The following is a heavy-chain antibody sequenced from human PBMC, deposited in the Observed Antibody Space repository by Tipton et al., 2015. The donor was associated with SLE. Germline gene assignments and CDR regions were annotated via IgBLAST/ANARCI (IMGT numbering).Heavy chain of an antibody. Sequence: TLSLTCSVSGASIRSQYWGWIRQPPGKGLEWIGYIYHSGYSSTNYNPSLKSRVTLSVDTSKNQFSLKLSSVTAADTAVYYCARRIGDRFDYWGQGTLVTVSS. J-gene: IGHJ4*02. CDR3: ARRIGDRFDY. CDR2: IYHSGYSST. V-gene: IGHV4-59*11. CDR1: GASIRSQY. D-gene: IGHD3-16*01.